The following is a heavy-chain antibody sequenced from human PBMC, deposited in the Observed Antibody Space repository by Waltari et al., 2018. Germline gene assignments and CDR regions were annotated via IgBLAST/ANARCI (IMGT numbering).Heavy chain of an antibody. CDR1: GFRFSNYW. CDR2: ISNDVTSI. Sequence: EEHLLESGGGLVQPGDSLRLSCVASGFRFSNYWMNWVRQAPGKGLVWVARISNDVTSITYADSVKGRFTISRDNAKITLYLQMKRLRAEDTAVYYCVRLAQRTYRSPVPGRHYYYGMDVWGQGTTVTVSS. J-gene: IGHJ6*02. CDR3: VRLAQRTYRSPVPGRHYYYGMDV. V-gene: IGHV3-74*03. D-gene: IGHD3-10*01.